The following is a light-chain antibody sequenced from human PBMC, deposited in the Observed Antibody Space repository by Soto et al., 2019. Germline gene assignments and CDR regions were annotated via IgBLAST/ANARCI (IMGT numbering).Light chain of an antibody. CDR2: GAS. CDR3: QQYNNWLIT. V-gene: IGKV3-15*01. Sequence: EIVMTQSPATLSVSPGERATLACRASQSVSSNLALYQQKPGQAPRLLIYGASARATGIPARFSGSGSGTEFTLTLSSLQSEDFAVYYCQQYNNWLITFGQGTRLEIK. CDR1: QSVSSN. J-gene: IGKJ5*01.